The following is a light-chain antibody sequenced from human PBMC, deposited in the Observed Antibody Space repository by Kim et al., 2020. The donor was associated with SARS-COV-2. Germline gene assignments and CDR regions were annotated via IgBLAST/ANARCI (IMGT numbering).Light chain of an antibody. CDR3: HKYNSAPYT. J-gene: IGKJ2*01. CDR2: GAS. V-gene: IGKV1-27*01. CDR1: QGISNY. Sequence: SASVGDRVTLACRASQGISNYLAWYQQTPGKVPKLLIYGASTLQSGVPSRFSGSGSGTDFTLTISSLQPEDVATYYCHKYNSAPYTFGQGTKLEI.